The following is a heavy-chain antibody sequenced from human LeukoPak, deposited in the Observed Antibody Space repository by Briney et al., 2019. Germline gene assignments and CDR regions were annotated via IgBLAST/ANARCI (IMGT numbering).Heavy chain of an antibody. D-gene: IGHD3-22*01. CDR1: GYTFTSYG. Sequence: ASVKVSCKASGYTFTSYGISWVRQAPGQGLEWMGWISAYNGNTNYAQKLQGRVTMTTDTSTSTAYMELRSLRSDDTAVYYCARDVGLRYYYDSSGYNWGQGTLVTVSS. CDR3: ARDVGLRYYYDSSGYN. J-gene: IGHJ4*02. V-gene: IGHV1-18*01. CDR2: ISAYNGNT.